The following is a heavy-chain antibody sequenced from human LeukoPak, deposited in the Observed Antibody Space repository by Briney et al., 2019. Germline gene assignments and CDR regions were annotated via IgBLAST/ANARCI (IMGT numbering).Heavy chain of an antibody. CDR3: ARDSSQAGYNKRYWYFDL. Sequence: SETLSLTCTVSGGSISSYYWSWIRQPPGKGLEWIGYIYYSGSTNYNPSLKSRVTISVDTSKTQFSLKLSSVTAADTAVYYCARDSSQAGYNKRYWYFDLWGRGTLVTVSS. CDR1: GGSISSYY. D-gene: IGHD5-24*01. V-gene: IGHV4-59*13. CDR2: IYYSGST. J-gene: IGHJ2*01.